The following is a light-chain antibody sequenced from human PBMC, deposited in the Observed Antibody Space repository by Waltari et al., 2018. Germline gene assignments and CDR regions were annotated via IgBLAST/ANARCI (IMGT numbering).Light chain of an antibody. J-gene: IGLJ2*01. V-gene: IGLV2-14*03. CDR1: STDIGGYFF. CDR2: GVS. Sequence: QSALTQPASVSGSPGQSITISCTGSSTDIGGYFFVSWYKQQSGKAPQLIISGVSIRPAGFSYRFSGSKSDNTASLTISGLQTQDEADYYCSSYSSTTTRVLFGGGTRLTVL. CDR3: SSYSSTTTRVL.